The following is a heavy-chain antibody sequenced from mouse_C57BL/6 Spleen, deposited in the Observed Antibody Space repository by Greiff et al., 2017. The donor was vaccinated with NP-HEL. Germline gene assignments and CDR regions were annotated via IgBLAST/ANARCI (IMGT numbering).Heavy chain of an antibody. CDR1: GFTFSSYG. CDR3: SREGLRRGFAY. D-gene: IGHD2-4*01. Sequence: DVKLVESGGDLVKPGGSLKLSCAASGFTFSSYGMSWVRQTPDKRLEWVATISSGGSYTYYPDSVKGRFTISRDNAKNTLYLQMSSLKSEDTAMYYCSREGLRRGFAYWGQGTLVTVSA. J-gene: IGHJ3*01. CDR2: ISSGGSYT. V-gene: IGHV5-6*02.